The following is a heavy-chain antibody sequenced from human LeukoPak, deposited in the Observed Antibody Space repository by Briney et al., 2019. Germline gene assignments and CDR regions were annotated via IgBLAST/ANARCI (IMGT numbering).Heavy chain of an antibody. CDR1: GYTFTSYG. J-gene: IGHJ3*02. Sequence: ASVKVSCKASGYTFTSYGISWVRQAPGQGLEWMGWISAYNGNTNYAQKLQGRVTMTTDTSTSTAYMELRSLRSDDTAVYYCASEIGAYCGGDCYSVFSFAFDIWGQGTMVTVSS. CDR3: ASEIGAYCGGDCYSVFSFAFDI. V-gene: IGHV1-18*01. D-gene: IGHD2-21*02. CDR2: ISAYNGNT.